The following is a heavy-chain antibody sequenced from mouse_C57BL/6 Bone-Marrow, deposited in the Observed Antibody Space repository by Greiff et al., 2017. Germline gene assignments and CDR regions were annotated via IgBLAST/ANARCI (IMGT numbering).Heavy chain of an antibody. CDR3: ARHGVVAPFDY. J-gene: IGHJ2*01. V-gene: IGHV5-6*01. CDR1: GFTFSSYG. D-gene: IGHD1-1*01. Sequence: EVNVVESGGDLVKPGGSLKLSCAASGFTFSSYGMSWVRQTPDKRLEWVATISSGGSYNYYPDGVKGRFTISRDNAKNTLYLQMSSLKSEDTAMYYCARHGVVAPFDYWGRGTTLSVSS. CDR2: ISSGGSYN.